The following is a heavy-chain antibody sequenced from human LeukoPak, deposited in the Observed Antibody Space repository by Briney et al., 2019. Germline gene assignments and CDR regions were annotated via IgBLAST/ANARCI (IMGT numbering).Heavy chain of an antibody. Sequence: TSGTLSLTCAVSGGSISSSNWWSWVRQPPGKGLEWIGEIYHSGSTNNNPSLKSRVTISVDKSKNQFSLKLSSVTAADTAVYFCARVRGWELPSPNDYWGQGTLVTVSS. V-gene: IGHV4-4*02. D-gene: IGHD1-26*01. J-gene: IGHJ4*02. CDR1: GGSISSSNW. CDR2: IYHSGST. CDR3: ARVRGWELPSPNDY.